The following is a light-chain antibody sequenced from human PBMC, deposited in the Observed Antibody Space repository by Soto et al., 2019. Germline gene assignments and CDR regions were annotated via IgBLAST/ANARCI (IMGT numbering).Light chain of an antibody. V-gene: IGLV3-21*02. CDR3: QVWDSSSDLPNYV. J-gene: IGLJ1*01. CDR1: NIGSKS. CDR2: DDG. Sequence: SYELTQPPSVSVAPGQTARITCGGNNIGSKSVHWYQQKPGQAPVLVVYDDGDRSSGIPERFSGSNSGNTATLTISRVEAGDEADYYCQVWDSSSDLPNYVFGTGTKVTVL.